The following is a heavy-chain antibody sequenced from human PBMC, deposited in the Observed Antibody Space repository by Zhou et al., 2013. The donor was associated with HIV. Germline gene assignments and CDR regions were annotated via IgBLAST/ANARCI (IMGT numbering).Heavy chain of an antibody. J-gene: IGHJ6*03. CDR1: GGTFSSYA. D-gene: IGHD2-2*01. CDR3: ARDQGYCSSTSCYGYYYMDV. Sequence: QVQLVQSGAEVKKPGSSVKVSCKASGGTFSSYAISWVRQAPGQGLEWMGGIIPIFGTANYAQKFQGRVTITTDESTSTAYMELSSLRSEDTAVYYCARDQGYCSSTSCYGYYYMDVWGKGTTVTVSS. CDR2: IIPIFGTA. V-gene: IGHV1-69*05.